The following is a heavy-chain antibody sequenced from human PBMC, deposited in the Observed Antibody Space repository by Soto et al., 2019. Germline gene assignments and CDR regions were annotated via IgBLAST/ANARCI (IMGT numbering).Heavy chain of an antibody. CDR1: GGTFSSYA. J-gene: IGHJ6*02. D-gene: IGHD5-12*01. Sequence: QVQLVQSGAEVKKPGSSVKVSCKASGGTFSSYAISWVRQAPGQGLEWMGGIIPIFGTVNYAQKFQGKVTITADESTSTAYMELSSLRSEDKAVYYCARVQPDVATYYGMDVWGQGTAVTVSS. CDR2: IIPIFGTV. V-gene: IGHV1-69*01. CDR3: ARVQPDVATYYGMDV.